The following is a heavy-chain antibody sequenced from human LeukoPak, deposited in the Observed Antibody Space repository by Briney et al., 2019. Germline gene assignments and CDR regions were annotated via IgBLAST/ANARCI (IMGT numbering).Heavy chain of an antibody. CDR1: GFTFSSYG. J-gene: IGHJ6*02. V-gene: IGHV3-33*01. CDR2: IWYDGSNK. CDR3: ARDHYDFWSGYLTTSYYYYGMDV. Sequence: GGSLRLSCAASGFTFSSYGMHWVRQAPGKGLEWVAVIWYDGSNKYYADSVKGRFTISRDNSKNTLNLQMNSLRAEDTAVYYCARDHYDFWSGYLTTSYYYYGMDVWGQGTTVTVSS. D-gene: IGHD3-3*01.